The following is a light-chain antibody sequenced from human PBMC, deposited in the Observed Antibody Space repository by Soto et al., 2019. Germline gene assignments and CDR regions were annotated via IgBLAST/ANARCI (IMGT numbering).Light chain of an antibody. CDR1: SGHSNYA. J-gene: IGLJ3*02. CDR3: QTWGTGIQV. CDR2: LNSDGSH. Sequence: QSVLTQSPSASASLGASVKLTCTLNSGHSNYAIAWHQQQPEKGPRYLMKLNSDGSHSKGDGIPDRFSGSSSGAERYLTISSLQSEDEADYYCQTWGTGIQVFGGGTKLTVL. V-gene: IGLV4-69*01.